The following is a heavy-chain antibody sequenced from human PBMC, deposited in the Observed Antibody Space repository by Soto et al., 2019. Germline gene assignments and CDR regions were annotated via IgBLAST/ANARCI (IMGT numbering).Heavy chain of an antibody. CDR3: ARDQLRPGILYSLGVLLPEYGL. V-gene: IGHV3-23*01. CDR2: ISVSGNNA. CDR1: GFAFSTFA. Sequence: LRLSCAASGFAFSTFAMTWVRQAPGKGLEWVAAISVSGNNAYYADSVKGRFTISRDNSQNTVFLQMSSLRVDDTAVYYCARDQLRPGILYSLGVLLPEYGLWGQGTLVTVSS. D-gene: IGHD3-22*01. J-gene: IGHJ4*02.